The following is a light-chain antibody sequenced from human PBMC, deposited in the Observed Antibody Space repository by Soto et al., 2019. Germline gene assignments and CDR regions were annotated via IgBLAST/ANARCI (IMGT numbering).Light chain of an antibody. CDR2: GAS. CDR3: QQYNNWPWT. Sequence: EIVMTQSPATPSVSPGVRATLSCRASQSISDTLAWYQQKPGQAPRLLIHGASTRATGFPARFSGSGSGTDFTLTISSLQSEDFAVYYCQQYNNWPWTFGQGTKVDIK. J-gene: IGKJ1*01. CDR1: QSISDT. V-gene: IGKV3-15*01.